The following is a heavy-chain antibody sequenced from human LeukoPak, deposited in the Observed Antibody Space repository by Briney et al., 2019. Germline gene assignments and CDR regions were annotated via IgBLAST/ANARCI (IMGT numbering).Heavy chain of an antibody. CDR3: ARGWIEMPTVYFDY. D-gene: IGHD5-24*01. V-gene: IGHV1-18*01. Sequence: ASVKVSCKASDYTFTSYGISWVRQAPGQGLEWMGWISTYNGDTKYTQKLQGRVTMTADTSTRTAYMELRSLRSDDTAVYYCARGWIEMPTVYFDYWGQGILVSVFS. CDR2: ISTYNGDT. CDR1: DYTFTSYG. J-gene: IGHJ4*02.